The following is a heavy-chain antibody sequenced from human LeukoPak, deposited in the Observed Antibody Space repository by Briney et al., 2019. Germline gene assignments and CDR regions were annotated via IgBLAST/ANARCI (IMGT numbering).Heavy chain of an antibody. Sequence: ASVKVSCKASGYTFTSYAMNWVRQAPGQGLEWMGWITTKTGNPTYAQGFTGHFVFSLDTSFSTAYLQISSLKAEDSAVYYCAREGSDSTGWYFDYWGQGTLVTVSS. J-gene: IGHJ4*02. CDR3: AREGSDSTGWYFDY. CDR2: ITTKTGNP. D-gene: IGHD6-19*01. V-gene: IGHV7-4-1*02. CDR1: GYTFTSYA.